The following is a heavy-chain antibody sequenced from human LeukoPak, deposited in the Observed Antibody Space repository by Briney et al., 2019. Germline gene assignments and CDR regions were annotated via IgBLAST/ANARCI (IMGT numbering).Heavy chain of an antibody. CDR3: ASESGSYLGAFDI. J-gene: IGHJ3*02. V-gene: IGHV3-21*01. Sequence: PGGSLRLSCAASGFTFNTYSMNWVRQAPGKGLEWVSSITRSSYIYYADSVKGRFTISRDNAKNSLYLQINSLRAEDTAVYYCASESGSYLGAFDIWGQGTMVTVSS. CDR2: ITRSSYI. D-gene: IGHD1-26*01. CDR1: GFTFNTYS.